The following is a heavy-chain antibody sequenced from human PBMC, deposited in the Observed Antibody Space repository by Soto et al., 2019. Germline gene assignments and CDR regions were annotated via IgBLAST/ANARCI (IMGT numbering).Heavy chain of an antibody. CDR1: GGSISSGGYY. V-gene: IGHV4-31*03. J-gene: IGHJ6*02. CDR2: IYSSGST. D-gene: IGHD5-18*01. CDR3: ATHSDYVDTAMDV. Sequence: PSETLSLTCTVPGGSISSGGYYWSWIRQHPGKGLEWIGNIYSSGSTNYNPSLKSRVTISVDTSKNQFSLRLSSVTAADTAVYYCATHSDYVDTAMDVWGQGTTVTVSS.